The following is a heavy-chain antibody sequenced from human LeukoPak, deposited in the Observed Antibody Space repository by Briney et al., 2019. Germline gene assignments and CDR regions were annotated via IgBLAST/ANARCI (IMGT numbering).Heavy chain of an antibody. CDR2: ISGSGGGT. V-gene: IGHV3-23*01. J-gene: IGHJ6*03. CDR1: GFTVSSNY. D-gene: IGHD3-16*01. Sequence: GGSLRLSCAASGFTVSSNYMNWVRQAPGKGLEWVSSISGSGGGTFYADSVKGRFTISRDNSKNTLYLQMNSLRVEDTAVYYCAKAPRFGDHATEYYYYYMHVWGKGTTVTVSS. CDR3: AKAPRFGDHATEYYYYYMHV.